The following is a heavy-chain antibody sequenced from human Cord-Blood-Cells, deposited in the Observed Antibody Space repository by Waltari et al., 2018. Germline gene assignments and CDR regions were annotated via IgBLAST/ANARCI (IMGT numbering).Heavy chain of an antibody. J-gene: IGHJ4*02. CDR2: IKSKTEDGTT. D-gene: IGHD5-18*01. CDR3: TTPYSSFDY. V-gene: IGHV3-15*01. Sequence: EVQLVESGGGLVKPGGSLRLSCAASGFTFSNAWVSWVRQAPGKWRGGVGRIKSKTEDGTTDYAAPVKGRFTISRDDSKNTLYLQMNSLNTEDTAVYYCTTPYSSFDYWGQGTLVTVSS. CDR1: GFTFSNAW.